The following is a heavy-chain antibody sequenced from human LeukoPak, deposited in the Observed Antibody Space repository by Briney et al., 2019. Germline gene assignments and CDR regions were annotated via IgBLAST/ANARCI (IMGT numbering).Heavy chain of an antibody. D-gene: IGHD3-10*01. V-gene: IGHV1-58*02. CDR2: IVVGSGNT. CDR1: GFTFTSSA. CDR3: AVDGSGTPELLDY. Sequence: SVKVSCKASGFTFTSSAMQWVRQARGQRLEWIGWIVVGSGNTNYAQKFQERVTITRDMSTSTAYMELSSLRSEDTAVYYCAVDGSGTPELLDYWGQGTLVTVSS. J-gene: IGHJ4*02.